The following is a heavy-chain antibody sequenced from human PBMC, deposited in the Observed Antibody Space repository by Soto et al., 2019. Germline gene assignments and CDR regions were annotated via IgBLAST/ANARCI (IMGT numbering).Heavy chain of an antibody. J-gene: IGHJ6*02. CDR1: GFTFSSYA. CDR2: ISGSGGST. V-gene: IGHV3-23*01. CDR3: AKEGGLRCFELLPRGSHGMDG. D-gene: IGHD3-3*01. Sequence: PGGSLRLSCAASGFTFSSYAMSWVRQAPGKGLEWVSAISGSGGSTYYADSVKGRFTISRDNSKNTLYLQMNSLRAEDTAVYYCAKEGGLRCFELLPRGSHGMDGWGQGTTVTVAS.